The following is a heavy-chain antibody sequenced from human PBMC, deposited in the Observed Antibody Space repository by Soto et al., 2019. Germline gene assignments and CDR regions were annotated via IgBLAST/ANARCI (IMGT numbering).Heavy chain of an antibody. CDR2: IYHSGST. V-gene: IGHV4-4*02. CDR3: ARVPYSSSWYVNWFDP. CDR1: SGSISSSNW. J-gene: IGHJ5*02. D-gene: IGHD6-13*01. Sequence: SETLSLTCAVSSGSISSSNWWSWVRQPPGKGLEWIGEIYHSGSTNYNPSLKSRVTISVDKSKNQLSLKLSSVTAADTAVYYCARVPYSSSWYVNWFDPWGQGTLVTVSS.